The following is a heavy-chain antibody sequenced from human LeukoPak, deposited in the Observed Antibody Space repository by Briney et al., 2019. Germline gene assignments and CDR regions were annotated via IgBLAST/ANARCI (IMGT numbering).Heavy chain of an antibody. V-gene: IGHV3-48*01. CDR2: ISGTSNTI. D-gene: IGHD2/OR15-2a*01. CDR1: GFTFSSYS. Sequence: PGGSLRLSCVGSGFTFSSYSMNWVRQAPGKGLEWVSYISGTSNTIYYADSVKGRFTVSRDNAKNSLYLQMNSLRAEDTAIYYCAKEARFLNWFDPWGQGTLVTVSS. J-gene: IGHJ5*02. CDR3: AKEARFLNWFDP.